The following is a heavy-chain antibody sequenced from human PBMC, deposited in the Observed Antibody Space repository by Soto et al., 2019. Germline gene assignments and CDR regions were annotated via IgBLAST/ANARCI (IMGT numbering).Heavy chain of an antibody. CDR2: LSGRGGST. J-gene: IGHJ6*02. D-gene: IGHD4-17*01. CDR3: AKENRTNVYGDYLYDYGMDV. Sequence: EVQLLASGGGFVQPGGSLSLSFAASGFTFSSYAMSWVRQAPGKGLEWVSALSGRGGSTYYADSVKGRFTISRDNAKNTLYLQMNSQRAQDTAEYYCAKENRTNVYGDYLYDYGMDVWGQGTTVTVSS. V-gene: IGHV3-23*01. CDR1: GFTFSSYA.